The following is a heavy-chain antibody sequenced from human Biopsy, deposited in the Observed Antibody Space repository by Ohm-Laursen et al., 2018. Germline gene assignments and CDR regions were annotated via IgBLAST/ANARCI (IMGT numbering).Heavy chain of an antibody. D-gene: IGHD3-9*01. CDR3: ARDCQPYLVTIHYYYYGMDV. CDR1: GYTFTAYG. CDR2: ISTYNDDT. J-gene: IGHJ6*02. Sequence: GASVKVSCKTSGYTFTAYGISWVRQAPGQGLEWTGWISTYNDDTNIAQKFQGRVSMTTDTSTRTAYMELRGLRSDDTAVYYCARDCQPYLVTIHYYYYGMDVWGQGTTVTVSS. V-gene: IGHV1-18*04.